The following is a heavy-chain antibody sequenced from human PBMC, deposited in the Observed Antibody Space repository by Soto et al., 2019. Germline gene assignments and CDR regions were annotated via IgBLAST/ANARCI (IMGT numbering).Heavy chain of an antibody. D-gene: IGHD6-13*01. V-gene: IGHV1-69*02. CDR2: ALPFLDIT. J-gene: IGHJ4*02. CDR1: GGTFSIYT. CDR3: ARDRDNSNWPNFDS. Sequence: QVQLVQSGSEVKKPGSSVRVSCKTSGGTFSIYTISWVRQAPGQGLEWMGRALPFLDITSYSQRFQGRVTITADRSTTTAYMELSSLRSEDTAVYYCARDRDNSNWPNFDSWGQGTLVTVSS.